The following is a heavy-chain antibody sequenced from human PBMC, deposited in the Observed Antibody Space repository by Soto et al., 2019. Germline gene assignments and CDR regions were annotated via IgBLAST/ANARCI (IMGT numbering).Heavy chain of an antibody. D-gene: IGHD4-4*01. V-gene: IGHV3-48*02. CDR3: ARDGSVTTYYYYYGMDV. Sequence: LRLSCAASGFTFSSYSMNWVRQAPGKGLEWVSYISSSSSTIYYADSVKGRFTISRDNAKNSLYLQMNSLRDEDTAVYYCARDGSVTTYYYYYGMDVWGQGTTVTVSS. CDR1: GFTFSSYS. CDR2: ISSSSSTI. J-gene: IGHJ6*02.